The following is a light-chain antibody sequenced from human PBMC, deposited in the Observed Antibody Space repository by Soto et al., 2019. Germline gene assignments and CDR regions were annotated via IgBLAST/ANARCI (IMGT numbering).Light chain of an antibody. CDR3: PQYKSWLYT. CDR2: DAS. Sequence: EIVMTQSPATLSVSPGERATLSCRASQSVSSNLAWYQQQPGQPPRLLIYDASTRATDIPARFSGSGSGTEFTLTISSLQSEDFAVYYCPQYKSWLYTFGQGTKLEIK. J-gene: IGKJ2*01. V-gene: IGKV3-15*01. CDR1: QSVSSN.